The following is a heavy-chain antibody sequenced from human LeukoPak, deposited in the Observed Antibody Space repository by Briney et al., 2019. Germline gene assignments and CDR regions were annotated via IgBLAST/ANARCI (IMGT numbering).Heavy chain of an antibody. J-gene: IGHJ3*01. V-gene: IGHV6-1*01. Sequence: SQTLSLTCAIFGDSVSSNSVGWSWVRQSPSRGLEWLGRTYYRSTWYNDDAPSVKGRLTINPDTAKNQFSLQLKSVTAEDMALYYCVRGGLVRGAINSLIGFDVWGQGIMVTVSS. CDR3: VRGGLVRGAINSLIGFDV. D-gene: IGHD3-10*01. CDR1: GDSVSSNSVG. CDR2: TYYRSTWYN.